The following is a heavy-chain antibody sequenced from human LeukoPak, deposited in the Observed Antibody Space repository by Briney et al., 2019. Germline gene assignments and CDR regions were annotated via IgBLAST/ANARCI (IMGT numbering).Heavy chain of an antibody. Sequence: GGSLRLSCAASGFTFSSYGMHWVRQAPGKGLEWVAFIRYDGSNKYYADSVKGRFTISRDNSKNTLYLQLNSLRAEHTAVYYCAKAPPPGIAAAGTGNVIDYWGQGTLVTVSS. CDR3: AKAPPPGIAAAGTGNVIDY. V-gene: IGHV3-30*02. CDR2: IRYDGSNK. CDR1: GFTFSSYG. D-gene: IGHD6-13*01. J-gene: IGHJ4*02.